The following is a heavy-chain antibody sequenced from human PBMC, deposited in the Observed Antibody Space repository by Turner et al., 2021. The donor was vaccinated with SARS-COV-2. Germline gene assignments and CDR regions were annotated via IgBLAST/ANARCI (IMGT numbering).Heavy chain of an antibody. CDR3: AKSGGMYCSGGNCYSSYFDY. Sequence: QVQLVRSGGGVVQPGRSLRLPCAASGFTFSNYGLHWVRQAPGKGLEWVAVISYDGSNKYYADSVKGRFTISRDNSRNTLYLQMNSLRAEDTAVYYCAKSGGMYCSGGNCYSSYFDYWGQGTLVTVSS. J-gene: IGHJ4*02. CDR2: ISYDGSNK. V-gene: IGHV3-30*18. D-gene: IGHD2-15*01. CDR1: GFTFSNYG.